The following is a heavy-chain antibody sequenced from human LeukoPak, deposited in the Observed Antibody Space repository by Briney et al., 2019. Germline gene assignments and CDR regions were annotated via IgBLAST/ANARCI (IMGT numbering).Heavy chain of an antibody. Sequence: GGGPRLSLATPGFNFSSYSMHRVRPAPRKGGGGGGVISYDGSNKYYADSVKGRFTISRDNSKNTLYLQMNSLRAEDTAVYYCARDSGAAAGTVFDYWGQGILVTVSS. CDR3: ARDSGAAAGTVFDY. CDR2: ISYDGSNK. V-gene: IGHV3-30*04. J-gene: IGHJ4*02. D-gene: IGHD6-13*01. CDR1: GFNFSSYS.